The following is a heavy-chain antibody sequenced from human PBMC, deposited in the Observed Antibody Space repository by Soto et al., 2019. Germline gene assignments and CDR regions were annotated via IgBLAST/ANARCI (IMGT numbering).Heavy chain of an antibody. CDR2: IFSNDEK. D-gene: IGHD3-16*02. CDR3: ARIRQYYDYIWGSYRYKFDY. Sequence: QVTLKESGPVLVKPTETLTLTCNVSGFSLSNARMGVSWIRQPAGKALECLAHIFSNDEKSYRTSLKSRLTNSKDTAKSQVVLTMTNMDAVGTATYYCARIRQYYDYIWGSYRYKFDYWGQGTLVTVSS. CDR1: GFSLSNARMG. J-gene: IGHJ4*02. V-gene: IGHV2-26*01.